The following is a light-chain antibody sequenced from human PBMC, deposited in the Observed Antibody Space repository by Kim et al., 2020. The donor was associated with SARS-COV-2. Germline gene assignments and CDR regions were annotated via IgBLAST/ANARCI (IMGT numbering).Light chain of an antibody. V-gene: IGKV3-20*01. Sequence: EIVLTQSPGTLSLSPGERATLSCRASQSVCSSSLAWYQQKPGQAPRLLIYGASSRATDIPDKFSGSGSGTDFTLTISRLEPEDFAVYYCQQYGSSPLTFGGGTKVDIK. CDR3: QQYGSSPLT. CDR2: GAS. J-gene: IGKJ4*01. CDR1: QSVCSSS.